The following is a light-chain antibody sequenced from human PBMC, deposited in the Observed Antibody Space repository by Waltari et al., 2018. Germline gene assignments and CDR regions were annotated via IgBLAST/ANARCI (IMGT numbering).Light chain of an antibody. Sequence: AIQLTQSPSSLSASVGARVTITCRASQGISSALAWYQQKPGKAPKLLIYDASSLESGVPSRFSGSGSGTDFTLTISSLQPEDFATYYCQQFNSYPPTITFGQGTRLEIK. CDR3: QQFNSYPPTIT. J-gene: IGKJ5*01. V-gene: IGKV1-13*02. CDR2: DAS. CDR1: QGISSA.